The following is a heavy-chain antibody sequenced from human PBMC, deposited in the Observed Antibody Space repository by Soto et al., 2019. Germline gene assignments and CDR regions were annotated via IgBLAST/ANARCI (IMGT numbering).Heavy chain of an antibody. CDR2: ISASADST. CDR1: GCTFSNYA. D-gene: IGHD6-13*01. V-gene: IGHV3-23*04. J-gene: IGHJ5*02. Sequence: EVQLVESGGGLVQPGGYLRLSCAASGCTFSNYAMSWVRQAPGKGLEWVSAISASADSTYYADSVKGRFTISRDNSKNTLYLQMSSLRGEDTAVYYCEKDPLWYSSSWYSPPWFDPWGQGILVTVSS. CDR3: EKDPLWYSSSWYSPPWFDP.